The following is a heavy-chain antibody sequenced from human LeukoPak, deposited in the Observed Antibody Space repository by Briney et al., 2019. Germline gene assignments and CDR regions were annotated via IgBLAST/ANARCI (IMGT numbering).Heavy chain of an antibody. CDR2: ISSSGSTK. CDR1: GFTFSSYE. D-gene: IGHD3-10*01. CDR3: ARDRGRSALDDAFDI. Sequence: GGSLRLSCAASGFTFSSYEMNWVRQAPGKGLEWISYISSSGSTKYYADSVQGRFSISRDNAQNSLFLQMNSLSAEDTAVYYCARDRGRSALDDAFDIWGQGTRVTASS. J-gene: IGHJ3*02. V-gene: IGHV3-48*03.